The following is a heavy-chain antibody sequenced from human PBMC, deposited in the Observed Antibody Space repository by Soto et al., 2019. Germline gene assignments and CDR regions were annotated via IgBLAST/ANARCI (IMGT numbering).Heavy chain of an antibody. CDR1: GYSFTSYW. Sequence: PGESLKISCKGSGYSFTSYWISWVRQMPGKGLEWMGRIDPSDSYTNYSPSFQGHVTISADKSISTAYLQWSSLKASDTAMYYCARQGYYGSGSYLLNYYGMDVWGQGTTVTVSS. V-gene: IGHV5-10-1*01. CDR3: ARQGYYGSGSYLLNYYGMDV. D-gene: IGHD3-10*01. CDR2: IDPSDSYT. J-gene: IGHJ6*02.